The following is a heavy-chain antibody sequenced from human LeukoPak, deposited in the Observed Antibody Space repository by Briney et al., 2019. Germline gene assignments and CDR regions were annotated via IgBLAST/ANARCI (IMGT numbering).Heavy chain of an antibody. CDR2: ISYSGTT. J-gene: IGHJ4*02. CDR3: ARDRGNYFDY. Sequence: PSETLSLTCTVSGGSISSYYWSWIRRSPGKGLEWIGYISYSGTTNYNPSLKSRVTISVAPSKNQFSLKLRSVTAPDTAMYYCARDRGNYFDYWGQGTLVTVSS. D-gene: IGHD6-13*01. V-gene: IGHV4-59*01. CDR1: GGSISSYY.